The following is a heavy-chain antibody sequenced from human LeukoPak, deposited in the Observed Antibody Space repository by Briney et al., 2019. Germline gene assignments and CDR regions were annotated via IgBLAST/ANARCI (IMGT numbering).Heavy chain of an antibody. D-gene: IGHD2-2*01. CDR1: GGSISSSSYY. CDR3: ARQLVVVEPAKFDY. CDR2: IYYSGST. V-gene: IGHV4-39*01. Sequence: SETLSLTCTVSGGSISSSSYYWGWIRQSPGKGLEGIGSIYYSGSTYYNPSLKSRVTISVDTSKNQFSLKLSSVTAADTAVYYCARQLVVVEPAKFDYWGQGTLVTVSS. J-gene: IGHJ4*02.